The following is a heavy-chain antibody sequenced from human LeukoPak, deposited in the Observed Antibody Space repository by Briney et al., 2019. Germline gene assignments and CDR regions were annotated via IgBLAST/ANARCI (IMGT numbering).Heavy chain of an antibody. D-gene: IGHD3-9*01. J-gene: IGHJ5*02. CDR3: ARGQVYFNWFDP. CDR2: INHSGST. Sequence: SETLSLTCAVYGGSFSGYYWSWIRQPPGKGLEWIGEINHSGSTNHNPSLKSRVTISVDTSKNQLSLKLSSVTAADTAVYYCARGQVYFNWFDPWGQGTLVTVSS. CDR1: GGSFSGYY. V-gene: IGHV4-34*01.